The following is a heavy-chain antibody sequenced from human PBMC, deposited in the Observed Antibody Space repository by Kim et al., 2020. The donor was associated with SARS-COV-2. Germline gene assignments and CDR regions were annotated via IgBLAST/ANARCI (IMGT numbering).Heavy chain of an antibody. D-gene: IGHD2-21*02. CDR3: ARDLGYCGGDCDN. V-gene: IGHV1-69*04. J-gene: IGHJ4*02. Sequence: YARKCQGRVTMTADKSTRTAYMELSSLRSEDTAVYYCARDLGYCGGDCDNWGQGTLVTVSS.